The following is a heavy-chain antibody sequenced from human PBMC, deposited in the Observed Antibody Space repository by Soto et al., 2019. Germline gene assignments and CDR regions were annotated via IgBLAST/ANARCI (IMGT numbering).Heavy chain of an antibody. J-gene: IGHJ6*02. D-gene: IGHD5-18*01. CDR1: GFTFSNHY. CDR2: ISRSGSTI. V-gene: IGHV3-11*01. CDR3: GRDPELWDENVATRPSTYYYGMDV. Sequence: QMQLVESGGGLVEPGGSLRLSCEASGFTFSNHYMSWIRQAPGKGLEWISYISRSGSTIYYADSVKGRFTISRDNSKNSLYLQMDSLRAEDTAMYYCGRDPELWDENVATRPSTYYYGMDVWGQGTRVTVAS.